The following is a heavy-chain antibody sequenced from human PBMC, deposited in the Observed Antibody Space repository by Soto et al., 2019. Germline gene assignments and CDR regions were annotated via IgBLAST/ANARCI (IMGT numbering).Heavy chain of an antibody. J-gene: IGHJ4*02. CDR1: GFTVSSNY. Sequence: EVQLVESGGGLVQPGGSLRLSCAASGFTVSSNYMSWVRQAPGKGLEWGSVIYSGGSTYYADSVKGRFTISRDNSKNTLYLQMNSLRAEDTAVYYCARDSPTSRVGSMGNWGQGTLVTVSS. CDR2: IYSGGST. CDR3: ARDSPTSRVGSMGN. D-gene: IGHD1-26*01. V-gene: IGHV3-66*01.